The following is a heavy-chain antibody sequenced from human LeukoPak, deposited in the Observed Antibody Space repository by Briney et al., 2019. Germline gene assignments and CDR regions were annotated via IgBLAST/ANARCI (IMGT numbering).Heavy chain of an antibody. CDR3: ARDSRASYDSSGYYYPFFDY. V-gene: IGHV1-18*01. CDR1: GYTFTSYG. Sequence: VASVKVSCKASGYTFTSYGISWVRQAPGQGLEWMGWISAYNGNTNYAQELQGRVTMTTDTSTSTAYMELRSLRSDDTAVYYCARDSRASYDSSGYYYPFFDYWGQGTLVTVSS. CDR2: ISAYNGNT. D-gene: IGHD3-22*01. J-gene: IGHJ4*02.